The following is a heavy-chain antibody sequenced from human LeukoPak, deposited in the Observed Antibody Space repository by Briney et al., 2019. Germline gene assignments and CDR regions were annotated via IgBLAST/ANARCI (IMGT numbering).Heavy chain of an antibody. V-gene: IGHV1-46*01. Sequence: ASVKVSCKASGYTFTSYYMHWVRQAPGQGLEWMGIINPSGGSTSYAQKFQGRVTMTRDTSTSTVYMELSSLRSEDTAVYYCARPNCSSTSCYTPMHYGMDVWGPGTTVTVSS. D-gene: IGHD2-2*01. CDR3: ARPNCSSTSCYTPMHYGMDV. J-gene: IGHJ6*02. CDR2: INPSGGST. CDR1: GYTFTSYY.